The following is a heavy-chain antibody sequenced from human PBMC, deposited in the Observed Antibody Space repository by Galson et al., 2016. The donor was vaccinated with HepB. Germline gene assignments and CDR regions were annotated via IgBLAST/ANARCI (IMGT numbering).Heavy chain of an antibody. Sequence: SLRLSCAVSGFTFSRYGMHWVRQAPGKGLEWVAVIGYDGSNKYYEDSVKGRFTISRDNSKNLVFLEMNSLRADDTAVYYCARGAGYVIDFWGQGTLVTVSS. CDR2: IGYDGSNK. CDR3: ARGAGYVIDF. D-gene: IGHD3-16*01. V-gene: IGHV3-33*01. J-gene: IGHJ4*02. CDR1: GFTFSRYG.